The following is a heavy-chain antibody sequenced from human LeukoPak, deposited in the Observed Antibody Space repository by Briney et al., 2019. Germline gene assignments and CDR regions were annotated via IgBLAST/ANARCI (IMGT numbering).Heavy chain of an antibody. CDR1: GFTFSNAW. J-gene: IGHJ4*02. CDR3: TTAPAAYTFDY. Sequence: NSGGSLILSCAASGFTFSNAWMSWVRQAPGKGLEWVGRIKSKTDGGTTEYAAPVKGRFTISRDDSKNTLYLQMNSLKTEDTAVYYCTTAPAAYTFDYWGQGTLVTVSS. CDR2: IKSKTDGGTT. D-gene: IGHD2-2*01. V-gene: IGHV3-15*01.